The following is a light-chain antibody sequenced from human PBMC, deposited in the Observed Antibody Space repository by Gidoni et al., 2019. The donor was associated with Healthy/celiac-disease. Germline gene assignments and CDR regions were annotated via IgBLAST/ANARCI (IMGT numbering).Light chain of an antibody. CDR3: QQSYSTPYT. J-gene: IGKJ2*01. CDR2: AAS. CDR1: QSISID. V-gene: IGKV1-39*01. Sequence: DIQMTQSPSSLSASVADRVTITCRASQSISIDLNWYKQKPGKASKLLIYAASSLQSGVPSRFSGSGSGTDFTLTISSLQPEDFATYAFQQSYSTPYTFGQGTKLEIK.